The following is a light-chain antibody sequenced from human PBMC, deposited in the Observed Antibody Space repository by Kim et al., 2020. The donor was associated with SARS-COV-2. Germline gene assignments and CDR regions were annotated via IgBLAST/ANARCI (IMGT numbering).Light chain of an antibody. CDR1: SSDVGGYNY. Sequence: LTQPASVSGSPGQSITISCTGTSSDVGGYNYVSWYQQHPGEVPKLVIYDVTKRPSGVSNRFSGSKSGNTASLTISGLQTEDEADYYCCSFIDTSTYVFGTGTKVTVL. CDR3: CSFIDTSTYV. V-gene: IGLV2-14*03. CDR2: DVT. J-gene: IGLJ1*01.